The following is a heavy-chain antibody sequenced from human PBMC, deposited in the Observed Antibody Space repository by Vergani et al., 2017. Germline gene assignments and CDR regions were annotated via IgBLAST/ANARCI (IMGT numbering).Heavy chain of an antibody. J-gene: IGHJ6*02. CDR1: GASINSRYY. V-gene: IGHV4-4*07. Sequence: QVQLQESGPGLVKPSQTLSLTCSVSGASINSRYYWSWVRQPAGKGLQWVGRVYFTGSTNYNPSLRSRVSLSIDTSRNQFSLKLHSVSAEDTAMYFCARVMYRDEASTGYRLEGMDIWGQGTTVTISS. CDR3: ARVMYRDEASTGYRLEGMDI. D-gene: IGHD3-9*01. CDR2: VYFTGST.